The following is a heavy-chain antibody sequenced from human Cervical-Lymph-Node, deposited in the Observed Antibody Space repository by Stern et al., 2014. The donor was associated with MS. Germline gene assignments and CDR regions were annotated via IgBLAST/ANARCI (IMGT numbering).Heavy chain of an antibody. V-gene: IGHV5-51*01. Sequence: VQLVQSGAEVKKPGESLKISCKGSGYSFTSYWIGWVRQMPGKGLEWMGIIYPGESDTRYRPSFQGPVTISADKSISTAYLQWSSLKASDTAMYYCARHRKGVGASSHIDYWGQGTLVTVSS. CDR1: GYSFTSYW. CDR2: IYPGESDT. J-gene: IGHJ4*02. D-gene: IGHD1-26*01. CDR3: ARHRKGVGASSHIDY.